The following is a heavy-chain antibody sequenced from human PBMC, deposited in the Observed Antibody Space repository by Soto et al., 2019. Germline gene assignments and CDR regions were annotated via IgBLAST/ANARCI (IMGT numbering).Heavy chain of an antibody. D-gene: IGHD6-6*01. V-gene: IGHV4-59*08. CDR3: ARTPLSSPVTCWFDP. CDR1: GGSISSYY. CDR2: IYYSGST. J-gene: IGHJ5*02. Sequence: SETLSLTCTVSGGSISSYYWSWIRQPPGKGLEWIGYIYYSGSTNYNPSLKSRVTISVDTSKNQSSLKLSSVTAADTAVYYCARTPLSSPVTCWFDPWGQGTLVTVSS.